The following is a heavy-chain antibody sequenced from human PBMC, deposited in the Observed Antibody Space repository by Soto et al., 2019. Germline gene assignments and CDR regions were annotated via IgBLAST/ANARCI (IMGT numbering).Heavy chain of an antibody. D-gene: IGHD4-4*01. CDR1: GGTFSSYT. V-gene: IGHV1-69*02. J-gene: IGHJ6*03. Sequence: GASVKVSCKASGGTFSSYTISWVRQAPGQGLEWKGRIIPILGIANYAQKLQGRVTITADKSTSTANMEKSSLRSENKAVYYCELVTRSRGPYYYYYYMDVWGKGTTVTVSS. CDR2: IIPILGIA. CDR3: ELVTRSRGPYYYYYYMDV.